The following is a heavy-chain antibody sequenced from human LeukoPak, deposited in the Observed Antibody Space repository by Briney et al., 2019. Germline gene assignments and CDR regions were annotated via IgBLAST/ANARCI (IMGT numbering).Heavy chain of an antibody. CDR2: IRYDGSNK. CDR3: AKGGIALVRGSFDY. J-gene: IGHJ4*02. D-gene: IGHD3-10*01. CDR1: GFTFSSYG. V-gene: IGHV3-30*02. Sequence: GGSLRLSCAASGFTFSSYGMHWVRQAPGKGLEWVAFIRYDGSNKYYADSVKGRFIISRDDSKNTLYLQMNSLRAEDTAVYYCAKGGIALVRGSFDYWGQGTLVTVSS.